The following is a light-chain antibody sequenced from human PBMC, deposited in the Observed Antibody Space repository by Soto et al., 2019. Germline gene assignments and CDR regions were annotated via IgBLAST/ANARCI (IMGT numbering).Light chain of an antibody. CDR2: EGS. J-gene: IGLJ3*02. Sequence: QSALTQPASVSGSPGQSIIISCTGSSSDVGSYNLVSWYQQYPGKAPRLMIYEGSKRPSGISDRFSGSKSGNTASLTISGLQAEDEADYYCCSYAGSSTWVFGGGTKLTVL. CDR3: CSYAGSSTWV. CDR1: SSDVGSYNL. V-gene: IGLV2-23*01.